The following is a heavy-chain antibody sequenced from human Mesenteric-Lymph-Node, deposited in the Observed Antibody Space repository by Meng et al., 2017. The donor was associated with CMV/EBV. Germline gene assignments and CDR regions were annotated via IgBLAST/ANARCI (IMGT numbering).Heavy chain of an antibody. J-gene: IGHJ3*02. D-gene: IGHD6-13*01. CDR1: GFTFSSDA. Sequence: GGSLRLSCAASGFTFSSDAMHWVRQATGKGLEWVAVISYAGSNKYYADSVKGRFTISRDNSKNTLYLQMNSLRAEDTAVYYCARVGTPYSSSWLDAFDIWGQGTMVTISS. CDR3: ARVGTPYSSSWLDAFDI. V-gene: IGHV3-30-3*01. CDR2: ISYAGSNK.